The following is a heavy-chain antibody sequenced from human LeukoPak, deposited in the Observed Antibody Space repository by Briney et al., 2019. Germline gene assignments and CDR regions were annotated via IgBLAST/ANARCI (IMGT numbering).Heavy chain of an antibody. D-gene: IGHD2/OR15-2a*01. CDR1: GFDFSINA. V-gene: IGHV3-30-3*01. J-gene: IGHJ6*02. CDR3: ARVAAAYDTFSYHGMDA. Sequence: PGGSLRLSCAASGFDFSINAMHWVRQAPGKGLEWVSLISYDGSKKYYADSVKGRFTISRDNSKITLHLQMNSLRPEDAAVYYCARVAAAYDTFSYHGMDAWSQGTTVIVSS. CDR2: ISYDGSKK.